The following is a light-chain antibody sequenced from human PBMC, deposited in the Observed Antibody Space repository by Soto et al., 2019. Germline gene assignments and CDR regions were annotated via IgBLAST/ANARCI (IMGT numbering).Light chain of an antibody. CDR3: CSYAGANTLV. CDR1: SSDIGTYNF. CDR2: DVT. Sequence: QSALTQPRSVSGSPGQSVTFSCIGTSSDIGTYNFVSWYQQNPGKAPKLLIYDVTKRPSGVPDRFSGSKSGNTASLTISGLQSEDEADYYCCSYAGANTLVFGGGTKVTVL. V-gene: IGLV2-11*01. J-gene: IGLJ3*02.